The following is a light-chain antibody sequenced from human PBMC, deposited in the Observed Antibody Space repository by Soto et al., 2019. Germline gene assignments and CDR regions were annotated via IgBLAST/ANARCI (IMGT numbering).Light chain of an antibody. CDR3: KQYGSSIT. V-gene: IGKV3-20*01. Sequence: EIVLTHSPGTLSLSPGERPTLSCRASQNVYNNYIAWYQQKPGQAPRTVIYGASIRATGIQDRFSGSGSGTEFTLSIRRLEPEDSAVYYRKQYGSSITCGGGTKVDIK. CDR2: GAS. CDR1: QNVYNNY. J-gene: IGKJ4*01.